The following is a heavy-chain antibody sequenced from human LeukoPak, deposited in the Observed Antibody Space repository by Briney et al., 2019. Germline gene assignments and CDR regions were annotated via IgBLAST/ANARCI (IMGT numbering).Heavy chain of an antibody. Sequence: ASVKVSCKASGYTFTTYGFSWVRQAPGQGLEWMGWINPNSGGADYAQNFQGRVTMTRDTSISTAYMTLNRLRSDDTAVYYCARGPPEYCSGGSCYSGRNWIDPWGQGTLVTVSS. CDR3: ARGPPEYCSGGSCYSGRNWIDP. D-gene: IGHD2-15*01. J-gene: IGHJ5*02. CDR2: INPNSGGA. V-gene: IGHV1-2*02. CDR1: GYTFTTYG.